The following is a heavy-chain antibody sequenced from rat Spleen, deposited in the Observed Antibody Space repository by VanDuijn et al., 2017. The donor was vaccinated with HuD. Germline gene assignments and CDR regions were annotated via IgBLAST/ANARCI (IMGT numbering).Heavy chain of an antibody. D-gene: IGHD1-11*01. CDR2: ISPDGGST. Sequence: EVQLVESGGGLVQPGESLKLSCVASGFTFSGYWMYWIRQAPGEGLEWISSISPDGGSTYYPDSVQGRFTISRNNAQNTLYLQMNSLRSEDTATYYCSGSRVPWYLDFWGPGTMVTVSS. CDR1: GFTFSGYW. CDR3: SGSRVPWYLDF. V-gene: IGHV5-58*01. J-gene: IGHJ1*01.